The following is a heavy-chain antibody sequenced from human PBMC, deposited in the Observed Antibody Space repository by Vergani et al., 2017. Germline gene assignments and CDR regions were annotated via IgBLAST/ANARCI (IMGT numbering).Heavy chain of an antibody. V-gene: IGHV3-23*01. CDR1: GFTFNSYA. CDR3: AKVCGSTSCPYGGGAFDV. CDR2: INNNGGST. Sequence: QLLESGGGLIQPGGSLRLSCAASGFTFNSYAMSWVRQAPGKGLEWVSGINNNGGSTYYADSVKGRFTISRDNSKNTLYLQMTDLRAEDTATYYCAKVCGSTSCPYGGGAFDVWGHGTMVTVSS. D-gene: IGHD2-2*01. J-gene: IGHJ3*01.